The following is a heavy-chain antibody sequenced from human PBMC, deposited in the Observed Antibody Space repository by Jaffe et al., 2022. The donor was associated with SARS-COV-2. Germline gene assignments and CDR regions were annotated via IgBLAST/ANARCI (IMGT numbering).Heavy chain of an antibody. CDR1: GFTFSSYG. V-gene: IGHV3-30*18. D-gene: IGHD3-16*01. CDR2: ISYDGSNK. CDR3: AKEGGTRGDWFDP. J-gene: IGHJ5*02. Sequence: QVQLVESGGGVVQPGRSLRLSCAASGFTFSSYGMHWVRQAPGKGLEWVAVISYDGSNKYYADSVKGRFTISRDNSKNTLYLQMNSLRAEDTAVYYCAKEGGTRGDWFDPWGQGTLVTVSS.